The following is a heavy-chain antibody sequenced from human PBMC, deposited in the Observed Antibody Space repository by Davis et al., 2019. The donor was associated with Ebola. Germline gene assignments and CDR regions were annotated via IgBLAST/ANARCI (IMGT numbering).Heavy chain of an antibody. J-gene: IGHJ4*02. V-gene: IGHV5-51*01. Sequence: GESLKTPRKGPGYTFTTYRIGRVRQMPGKGLEWKGIIYPGDSDTRYSLSYQGQVTISADKSISTAYLQWSSLKASDTAMYYCARRGGWSGAFLDYWGQGTLVTVSS. CDR2: IYPGDSDT. D-gene: IGHD3-3*02. CDR3: ARRGGWSGAFLDY. CDR1: GYTFTTYR.